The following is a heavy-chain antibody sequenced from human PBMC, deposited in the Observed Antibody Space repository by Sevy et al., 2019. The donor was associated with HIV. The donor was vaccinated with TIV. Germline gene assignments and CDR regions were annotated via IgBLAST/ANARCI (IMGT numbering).Heavy chain of an antibody. J-gene: IGHJ4*02. D-gene: IGHD3-16*01. V-gene: IGHV3-74*01. CDR3: ARAPFYDYVWGSFPYYFDY. CDR2: INSDGSST. CDR1: GFTFSSYW. Sequence: GGSLRLSCAASGFTFSSYWMHWVRQDPGKGLVWVSRINSDGSSTSYADSVKGRFTISRDNAKNTLYLQMNSLRAEDTAVYYCARAPFYDYVWGSFPYYFDYWGQGTLVTVSS.